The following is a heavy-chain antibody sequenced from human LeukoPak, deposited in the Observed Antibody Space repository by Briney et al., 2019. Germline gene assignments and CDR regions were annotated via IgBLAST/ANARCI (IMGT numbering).Heavy chain of an antibody. CDR1: GGSVSSGSYY. J-gene: IGHJ4*02. CDR2: IYYSGST. CDR3: ARGGGYSGYGTFDY. Sequence: SETLSLTCTVSGGSVSSGSYYWSWIRQPPGKGLEWIGYIYYSGSTNYNPSLKSRVTISVDTSKNQFSLKLSSETAADTAVYYCARGGGYSGYGTFDYWGQGTLVTVSS. D-gene: IGHD5-12*01. V-gene: IGHV4-61*01.